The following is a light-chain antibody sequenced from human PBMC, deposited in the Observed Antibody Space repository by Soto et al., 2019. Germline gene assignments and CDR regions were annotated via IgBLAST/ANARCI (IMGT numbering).Light chain of an antibody. J-gene: IGKJ1*01. CDR1: QNIGDS. Sequence: DIQMTQSPSTLSASVGDRLTITCRASQNIGDSLAWYQQKPGKAPNLLIYKASSLESGVSSRFSGSGSGTEFTLSTSSLQSEDFATYHCQQHNTYWTFGQGTKVEIK. V-gene: IGKV1-5*03. CDR3: QQHNTYWT. CDR2: KAS.